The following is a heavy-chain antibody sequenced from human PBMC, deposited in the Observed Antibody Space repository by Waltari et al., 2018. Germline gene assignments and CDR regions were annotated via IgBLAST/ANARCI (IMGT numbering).Heavy chain of an antibody. D-gene: IGHD2-15*01. V-gene: IGHV3-66*01. CDR2: IYSGGST. CDR3: ARAPAPVVPFDY. Sequence: VQLVESGGGVVQPGRSLRLSCAASGFTVSSNYMSWVRQAPGKGLEWVSVIYSGGSTYYADSVKCRFTISRDNSKNTLYLQMNSLRAEDTAVYYCARAPAPVVPFDYWGQGTLVTVSS. J-gene: IGHJ4*02. CDR1: GFTVSSNY.